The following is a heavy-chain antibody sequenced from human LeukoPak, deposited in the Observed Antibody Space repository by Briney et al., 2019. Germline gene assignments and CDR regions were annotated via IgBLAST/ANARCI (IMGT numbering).Heavy chain of an antibody. CDR1: GFTFNIYS. D-gene: IGHD2-21*01. V-gene: IGHV3-21*01. CDR2: ISSSREYI. Sequence: SGGSLRLSYAASGFTFNIYSMNGVPQAPGRGREGGSFISSSREYIYYANSVKGRFTISRDNAKNGLYLELKSMSGEDRYVLDFARVEPQYYGGDEIGYWGQGTLVTVSS. CDR3: ARVEPQYYGGDEIGY. J-gene: IGHJ4*02.